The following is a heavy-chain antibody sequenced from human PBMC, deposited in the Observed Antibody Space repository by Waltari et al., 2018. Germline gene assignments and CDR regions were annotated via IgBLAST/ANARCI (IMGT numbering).Heavy chain of an antibody. Sequence: DVQLVESGGGLVKPGRSLRLSCTGSGFSFGDYAINWFRQAPGKGLERVGYIRSNAYVGATEYAASVKDRFIISRDDSKSIAYLQMNSLKTEDTAMYYCTRTLAYWGQGTLVTVSS. J-gene: IGHJ4*02. CDR1: GFSFGDYA. CDR2: IRSNAYVGAT. CDR3: TRTLAY. V-gene: IGHV3-49*05.